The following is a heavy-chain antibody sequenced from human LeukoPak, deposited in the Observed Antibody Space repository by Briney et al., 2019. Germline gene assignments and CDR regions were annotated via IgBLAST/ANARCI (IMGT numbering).Heavy chain of an antibody. J-gene: IGHJ3*02. D-gene: IGHD5-18*01. CDR3: AKFLTAIPDDAFDI. CDR1: GFTFSNYA. Sequence: GGSLRVSCVASGFTFSNYAMDWVRQAPGKGLEWVSSISGSGDSTYYAGSVKGRFTISRNNSKKTLYLQMNSLRAEDTAAYYCAKFLTAIPDDAFDIWGQGTMVTVSS. V-gene: IGHV3-23*01. CDR2: ISGSGDST.